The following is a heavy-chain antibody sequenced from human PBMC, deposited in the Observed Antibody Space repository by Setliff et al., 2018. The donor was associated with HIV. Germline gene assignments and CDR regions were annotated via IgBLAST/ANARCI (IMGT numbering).Heavy chain of an antibody. D-gene: IGHD5-12*01. CDR1: GYSFTNYA. CDR2: IHTERGFP. Sequence: GASVKVSCKASGYSFTNYAINWLRQAPGRGLEWMGWIHTERGFPMYAQGFTGRSVFSLDPSVSTAYLQINSLNPDDGAVYYCAVDRHAFDIWGQGTVVTVSS. V-gene: IGHV7-4-1*02. J-gene: IGHJ3*02. CDR3: AVDRHAFDI.